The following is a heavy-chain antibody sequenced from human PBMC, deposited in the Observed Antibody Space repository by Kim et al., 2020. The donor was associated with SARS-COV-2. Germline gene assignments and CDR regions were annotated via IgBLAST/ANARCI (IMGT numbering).Heavy chain of an antibody. CDR3: ARTIAAAGKGNWFDP. CDR1: GYTFTSYG. J-gene: IGHJ5*02. V-gene: IGHV1-18*04. D-gene: IGHD6-13*01. Sequence: ASVKVSCKASGYTFTSYGISWVRQAPGQGLEWMGWISAYNGNTNYAQKLQGRVTMTTDTSTSTAYMELRSLRSDDTAVYYCARTIAAAGKGNWFDPWGQGTLVTVSS. CDR2: ISAYNGNT.